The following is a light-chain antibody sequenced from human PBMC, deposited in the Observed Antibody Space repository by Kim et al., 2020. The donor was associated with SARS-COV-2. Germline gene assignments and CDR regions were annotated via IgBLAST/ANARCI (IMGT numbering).Light chain of an antibody. CDR2: GNS. Sequence: SVTISCTGSSTNIGAGYDVYWYQQLPGTAPKLLIYGNSNRPSGVPDRFSGSKSGTSASLAITGLQAEDEADYYCQSYDSSLSGYVFGTGTKVTVL. J-gene: IGLJ1*01. CDR1: STNIGAGYD. CDR3: QSYDSSLSGYV. V-gene: IGLV1-40*01.